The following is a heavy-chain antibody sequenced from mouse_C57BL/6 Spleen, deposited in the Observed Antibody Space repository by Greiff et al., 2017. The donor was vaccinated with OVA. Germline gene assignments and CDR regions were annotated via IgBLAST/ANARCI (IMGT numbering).Heavy chain of an antibody. CDR2: IYPGDGDT. J-gene: IGHJ2*01. D-gene: IGHD4-1*01. CDR3: ARYELPGTGYFDY. CDR1: GYAFSSYW. V-gene: IGHV1-80*01. Sequence: QVQLKESGAELVKPGASVKISCKASGYAFSSYWMNWVKQRPGKGLEWIGQIYPGDGDTNYNGKFKGKATLTADKSSSTAYMQLSSLTSEDSAVYFCARYELPGTGYFDYWGQGTTLTVSS.